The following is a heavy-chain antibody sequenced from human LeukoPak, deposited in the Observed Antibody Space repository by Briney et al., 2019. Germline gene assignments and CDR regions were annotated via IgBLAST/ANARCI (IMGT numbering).Heavy chain of an antibody. V-gene: IGHV4-34*01. CDR1: GGSFSNYY. D-gene: IGHD2-15*01. CDR2: ISHSGNT. CDR3: ARGPSDCSGGSCYSRWFDP. Sequence: SETLSLTCAVYGGSFSNYYWNWIRQPPGKGLEWIGEISHSGNTNYNPSLKSRVTISVDTSKNQFSLKLSSVTAADTAVYYCARGPSDCSGGSCYSRWFDPWGQGTLVTVSS. J-gene: IGHJ5*02.